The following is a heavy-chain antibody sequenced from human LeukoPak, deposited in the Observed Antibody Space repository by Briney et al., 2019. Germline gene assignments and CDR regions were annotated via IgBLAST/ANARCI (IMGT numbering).Heavy chain of an antibody. Sequence: GGSLRLSCAASGFTFSSYSMNWVRQAPGKGLEWGSYISSSSSTIYYADSVKGRFTISRDNAKNSLYLQMNSLRDEDTAVYYCARYGDDGSGSPNFDYWGQGTLVTVSS. D-gene: IGHD3-10*01. V-gene: IGHV3-48*02. J-gene: IGHJ4*02. CDR2: ISSSSSTI. CDR1: GFTFSSYS. CDR3: ARYGDDGSGSPNFDY.